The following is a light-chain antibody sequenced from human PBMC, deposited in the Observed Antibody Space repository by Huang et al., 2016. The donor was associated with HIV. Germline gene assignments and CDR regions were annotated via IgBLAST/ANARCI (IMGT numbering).Light chain of an antibody. CDR3: QQYNTYST. Sequence: DIQMSQSPSTLSASVGDRVTITCRASQSVSSWLAWYQQKPGKAPKLLRYKASTLESGVPSRFSGSGSGTEFTLTISSLEPDDFASYYCQQYNTYSTFGQGTKVEIK. V-gene: IGKV1-5*03. CDR1: QSVSSW. CDR2: KAS. J-gene: IGKJ1*01.